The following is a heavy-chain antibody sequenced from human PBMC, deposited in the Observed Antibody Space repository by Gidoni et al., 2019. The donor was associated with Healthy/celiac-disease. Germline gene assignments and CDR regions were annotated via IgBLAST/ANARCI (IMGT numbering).Heavy chain of an antibody. D-gene: IGHD4-17*01. CDR2: IKSKTDGGTT. CDR1: GFTFSNAW. J-gene: IGHJ4*02. Sequence: EVQLVESGGGLVKPGGSLRLSCAASGFTFSNAWMSWVRQAPGKGLEWVGRIKSKTDGGTTDYAAPVKGRFTISRDDSKNTLYLQMNSLKTEDTAVYYCTTDAMWGMYDYGDYVVDYWGQGTLVTVSS. V-gene: IGHV3-15*01. CDR3: TTDAMWGMYDYGDYVVDY.